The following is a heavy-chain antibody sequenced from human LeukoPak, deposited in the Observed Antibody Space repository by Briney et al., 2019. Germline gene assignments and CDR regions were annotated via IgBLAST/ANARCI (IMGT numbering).Heavy chain of an antibody. CDR3: ARNPGVGSSWYRLHY. V-gene: IGHV3-30*03. D-gene: IGHD6-13*01. CDR1: GFNFMW. J-gene: IGHJ4*02. CDR2: ISYDGSNT. Sequence: PGGSLRLSCAVSGFNFMWMSWVRLAPGKGLEWVAVISYDGSNTYYADSVKGRFTISRDNSKSTLYLQMNSLRVEDTAIYYCARNPGVGSSWYRLHYWGQGTLVTVSS.